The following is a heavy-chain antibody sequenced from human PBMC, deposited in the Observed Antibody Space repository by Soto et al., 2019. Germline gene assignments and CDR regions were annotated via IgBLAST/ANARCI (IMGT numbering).Heavy chain of an antibody. J-gene: IGHJ4*02. Sequence: WTWIRQPPWGGLEWFGNIYHSGTASYNPALTTRVTISIDSSKNLYSLTLRCVTAADTALYYCARDCRSPYYDGSGLDYWGQGTLVAVSS. CDR3: ARDCRSPYYDGSGLDY. V-gene: IGHV4-30-2*01. CDR2: IYHSGTA. D-gene: IGHD3-22*01.